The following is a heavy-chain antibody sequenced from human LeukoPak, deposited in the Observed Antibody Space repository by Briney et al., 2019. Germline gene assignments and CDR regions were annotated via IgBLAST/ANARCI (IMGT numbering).Heavy chain of an antibody. CDR3: ASGSYSFDF. J-gene: IGHJ4*02. CDR2: ISWSSTYI. V-gene: IGHV3-21*06. D-gene: IGHD1-26*01. CDR1: EFTFSRYG. Sequence: PGGSLRLSCAASEFTFSRYGMNWVRQPPGKGLEWVSSISWSSTYIYYAESVKCRFNISRDNAKNSLFLQMNTLRAEDTAVYYCASGSYSFDFWGQGALVTVSS.